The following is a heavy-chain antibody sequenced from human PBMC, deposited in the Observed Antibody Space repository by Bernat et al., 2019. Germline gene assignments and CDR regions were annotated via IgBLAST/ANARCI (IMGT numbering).Heavy chain of an antibody. CDR1: GGSISSSSYY. D-gene: IGHD3-3*01. Sequence: QLQLQESGPGLVKPSETLSLTCTVSGGSISSSSYYWGWIRQPPGKGLEWIGSICYSGSTYYNPSLKSRVTISVDTSKNQFSLKLSSVTAADTAVYYCARQVARITIFGVVIMGAFDIWGQGTMVTVSS. V-gene: IGHV4-39*01. J-gene: IGHJ3*02. CDR2: ICYSGST. CDR3: ARQVARITIFGVVIMGAFDI.